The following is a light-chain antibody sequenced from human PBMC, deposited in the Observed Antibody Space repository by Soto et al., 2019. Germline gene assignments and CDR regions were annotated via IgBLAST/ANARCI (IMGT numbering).Light chain of an antibody. CDR3: QQRNNKQLT. CDR1: EHVNSH. J-gene: IGKJ4*01. CDR2: DAS. Sequence: EVLFTQSPSTLSVSPGATATLFCRASEHVNSHLAWYQQKNGQPPRLLIYDASIRATGIPARFSAGGCGTDFKLTISRLETEDFAVYYCQQRNNKQLTFGGGTKVDIK. V-gene: IGKV3-11*01.